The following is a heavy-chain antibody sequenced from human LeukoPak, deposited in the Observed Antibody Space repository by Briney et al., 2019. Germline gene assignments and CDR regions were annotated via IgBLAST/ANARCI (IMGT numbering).Heavy chain of an antibody. Sequence: GASVKVSCKGSGYTFTGYYMHWVRQAPGQGVEWMGWINPNSGGTNYAQKFQGWVTMTRDTSISTAYMELSRLRSDDTAVYYCARGYYDSSGYYSRYYYYGMDVWGQGTTVTVSS. J-gene: IGHJ6*02. V-gene: IGHV1-2*04. CDR1: GYTFTGYY. CDR2: INPNSGGT. D-gene: IGHD3-22*01. CDR3: ARGYYDSSGYYSRYYYYGMDV.